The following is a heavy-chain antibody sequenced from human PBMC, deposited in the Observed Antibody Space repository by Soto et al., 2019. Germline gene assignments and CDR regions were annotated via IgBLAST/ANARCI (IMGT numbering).Heavy chain of an antibody. CDR2: IYFTGTT. CDR1: GGSISSGGYS. D-gene: IGHD2-2*01. J-gene: IGHJ6*02. CDR3: ASKREVCSSTSCYGWSYGMDV. V-gene: IGHV4-31*03. Sequence: PSETLSLTCTVSGGSISSGGYSWSWIRQYPGKGLECIGYIYFTGTTYYSPSLKSRVTISVDTSKNQFSLKLSSVTAADTAVYYCASKREVCSSTSCYGWSYGMDVWGQGTTVTVSS.